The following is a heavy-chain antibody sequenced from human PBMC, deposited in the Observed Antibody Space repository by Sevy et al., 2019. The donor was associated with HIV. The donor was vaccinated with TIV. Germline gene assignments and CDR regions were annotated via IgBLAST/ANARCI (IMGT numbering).Heavy chain of an antibody. V-gene: IGHV3-48*02. CDR1: GFTFSSYS. Sequence: GGSLRLSCAASGFTFSSYSMNWVRQAPGKGLEWVSYISSSSSTIYYADSVKGRFTISRDNAKNSLYLQMNSLRDEDTAVYYCARDGGYRSSTSCYLRAFDIWGLGTMVTVSS. J-gene: IGHJ3*02. D-gene: IGHD2-2*01. CDR3: ARDGGYRSSTSCYLRAFDI. CDR2: ISSSSSTI.